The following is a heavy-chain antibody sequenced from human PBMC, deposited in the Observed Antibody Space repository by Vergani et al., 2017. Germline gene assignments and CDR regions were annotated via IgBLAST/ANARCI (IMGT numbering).Heavy chain of an antibody. Sequence: QVQLVQSGSEVQTPGASVKVACKTSGYSFTEYSISWVRQAPGQGLEWMGWINPNSGGTNYAQKFQGRVTMTRDTSISTAYMELSRLRSDDTAVYYCARGQWLPTLSFDYWGQGTLVTVSS. CDR2: INPNSGGT. J-gene: IGHJ4*02. CDR1: GYSFTEYS. V-gene: IGHV1-2*02. CDR3: ARGQWLPTLSFDY. D-gene: IGHD6-19*01.